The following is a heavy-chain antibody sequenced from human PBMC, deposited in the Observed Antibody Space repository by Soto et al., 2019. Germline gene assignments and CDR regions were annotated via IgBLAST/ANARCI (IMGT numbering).Heavy chain of an antibody. CDR2: ISYDGSNT. V-gene: IGHV3-30*18. Sequence: QALLVASGGGVAQPGSSLRISCAASGFIFSTYGIHWVRQAPGKGLEWVAFISYDGSNTDYGDSVKGRFTISRDNSKSTLSLQMNSLRPEDTGVYYCAKDAGSTEYFFASWGQGTLVSVSS. CDR1: GFIFSTYG. J-gene: IGHJ4*02. CDR3: AKDAGSTEYFFAS.